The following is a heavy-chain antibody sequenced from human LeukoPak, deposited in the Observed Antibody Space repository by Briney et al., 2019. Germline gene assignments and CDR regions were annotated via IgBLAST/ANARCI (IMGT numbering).Heavy chain of an antibody. V-gene: IGHV3-33*06. J-gene: IGHJ4*02. D-gene: IGHD6-19*01. CDR3: AKGDSSDPFEY. Sequence: GGSLRLSCAASGLTFSSYGMHWVRQAPGKGLEWVAVIWYDGSNKYYADSVKGRFTISRDNSENTLFLQMNALRAEDTAVYYCAKGDSSDPFEYWGQGTLVTVSP. CDR2: IWYDGSNK. CDR1: GLTFSSYG.